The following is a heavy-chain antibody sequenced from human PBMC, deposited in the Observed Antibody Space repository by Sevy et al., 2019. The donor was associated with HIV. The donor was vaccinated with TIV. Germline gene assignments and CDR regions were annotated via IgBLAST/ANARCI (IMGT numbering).Heavy chain of an antibody. Sequence: ASVKVSYKVSGYTFSTYRITWVRQAPGQGLEWMGWISPHNGDTNYARKFQGKVSMTTDTSTTTAYMELRGLTSDDTALYYCARAFCSGGRCYSLAYWGLGTLVTVSS. D-gene: IGHD2-15*01. V-gene: IGHV1-18*01. J-gene: IGHJ4*02. CDR2: ISPHNGDT. CDR3: ARAFCSGGRCYSLAY. CDR1: GYTFSTYR.